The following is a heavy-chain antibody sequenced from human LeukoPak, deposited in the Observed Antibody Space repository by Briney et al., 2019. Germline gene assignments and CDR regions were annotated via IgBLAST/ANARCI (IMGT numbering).Heavy chain of an antibody. D-gene: IGHD2-21*02. CDR2: INQSGST. Sequence: PSETLSLTCAVYIASFSDYYWTWIRQPPGKGLEWIGEINQSGSTNYNPSLKSRVTMSVDTSKNQFSLKVHSVTAADTAVYYCARESRRSDGDCYYVDLWGRGNMVTVSS. CDR1: IASFSDYY. CDR3: ARESRRSDGDCYYVDL. V-gene: IGHV4-34*01. J-gene: IGHJ2*01.